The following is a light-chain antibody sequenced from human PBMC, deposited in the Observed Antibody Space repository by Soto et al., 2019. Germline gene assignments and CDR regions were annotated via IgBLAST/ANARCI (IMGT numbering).Light chain of an antibody. J-gene: IGLJ1*01. CDR3: SSYTCSSTLV. V-gene: IGLV2-14*01. Sequence: QSALTQPASVSGSPGQSITISCTGTSSDVGDYNYVSWYQQHPGKAPKLMIYEVSDRPSGVSSRFSGSKSGKTASLTISGLQAEDEADYYCSSYTCSSTLVFGTGTKLTVL. CDR1: SSDVGDYNY. CDR2: EVS.